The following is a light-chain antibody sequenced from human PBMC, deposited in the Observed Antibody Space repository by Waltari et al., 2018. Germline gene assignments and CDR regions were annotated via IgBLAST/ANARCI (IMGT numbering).Light chain of an antibody. CDR1: QSVSSF. CDR2: GAS. CDR3: QQYNDWPPLT. V-gene: IGKV3-15*01. Sequence: EVVMTQSPPTLPVSQGERATLSCRASQSVSSFVAWYQQKPGQAPRLLIYGASTRATGIPARFSGSGSGTEFTLTISSLQSEDFAVYYCQQYNDWPPLTFGGGTKVEIK. J-gene: IGKJ4*01.